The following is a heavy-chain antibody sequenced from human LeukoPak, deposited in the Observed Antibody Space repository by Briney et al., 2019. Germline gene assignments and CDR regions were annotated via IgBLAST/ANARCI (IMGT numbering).Heavy chain of an antibody. CDR2: IRYDGSNK. J-gene: IGHJ4*02. CDR3: AKVEVAITFDY. D-gene: IGHD3-22*01. Sequence: PRGSLRLSCAASGFTLSSYGMRWVRQAPGKGLEWVAFIRYDGSNKYYAGSVKGRFTISRDNSKNTRYLQMNSLRAEDTAVYYCAKVEVAITFDYWGQGTLVTVSS. CDR1: GFTLSSYG. V-gene: IGHV3-30*02.